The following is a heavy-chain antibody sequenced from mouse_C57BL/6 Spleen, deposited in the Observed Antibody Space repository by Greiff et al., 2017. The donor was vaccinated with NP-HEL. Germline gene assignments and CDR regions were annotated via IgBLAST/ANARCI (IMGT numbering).Heavy chain of an antibody. CDR3: ARRTTVDWYFDV. CDR1: GYSITSGYD. CDR2: ISYSGST. Sequence: DVKLRESGPGMVKPSQSLSLTCTVTGYSITSGYDWHWIRHFPGNKLEWMGYISYSGSTNYNPSLKSRISITHDTSKNHFFLKLNSVTTEDTATYYCARRTTVDWYFDVWGTGTTVTVSS. D-gene: IGHD1-1*01. J-gene: IGHJ1*03. V-gene: IGHV3-1*01.